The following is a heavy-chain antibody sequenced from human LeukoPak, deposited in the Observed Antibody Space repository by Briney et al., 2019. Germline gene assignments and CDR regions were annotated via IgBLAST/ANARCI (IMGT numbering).Heavy chain of an antibody. J-gene: IGHJ4*02. CDR1: GFTFDDYA. Sequence: GGSLRLSCAASGFTFDDYAMHWVRQAPGKGLEWVSGISWNSGSIGYADPVKGRFTISRDNAKNSLYLQMNSLRAEDTAVYYCARGPYYYDSSGYYYYFDYWGQGTLVTVSS. D-gene: IGHD3-22*01. CDR2: ISWNSGSI. CDR3: ARGPYYYDSSGYYYYFDY. V-gene: IGHV3-9*01.